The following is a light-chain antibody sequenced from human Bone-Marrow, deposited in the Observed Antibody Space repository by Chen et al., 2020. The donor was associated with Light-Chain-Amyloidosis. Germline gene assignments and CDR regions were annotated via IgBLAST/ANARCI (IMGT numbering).Light chain of an antibody. CDR3: QSADSSGTYEVI. J-gene: IGLJ2*01. CDR2: RDT. CDR1: DLPTKY. V-gene: IGLV3-25*03. Sequence: SYELTQPPSVSVSPGQTARITCSGDDLPTKYAYWYQQKPGPAPVLVIHRDTERPSGISERFSGSSSGTTATLKISGVQAEDEADYHCQSADSSGTYEVIFGGGTKLTVL.